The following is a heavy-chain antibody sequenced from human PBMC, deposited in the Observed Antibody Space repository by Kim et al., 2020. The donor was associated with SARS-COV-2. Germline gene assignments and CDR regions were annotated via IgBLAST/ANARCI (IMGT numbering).Heavy chain of an antibody. CDR2: IYYSGST. J-gene: IGHJ4*02. CDR1: GGSISSSSYY. Sequence: SETLSLTCTVSGGSISSSSYYWGWIRQPPGKGLEWIGSIYYSGSTYYNPSLKSRVTISVDTSKNQFSLKLSSVTAADTAVYYCAREFAGTCDYWGQGTLVTVSS. CDR3: AREFAGTCDY. D-gene: IGHD6-13*01. V-gene: IGHV4-39*07.